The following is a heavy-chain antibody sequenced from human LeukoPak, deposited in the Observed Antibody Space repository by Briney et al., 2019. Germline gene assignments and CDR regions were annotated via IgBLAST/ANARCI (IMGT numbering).Heavy chain of an antibody. J-gene: IGHJ4*02. V-gene: IGHV3-48*03. CDR1: GFTFSSYE. CDR3: ARDYGGSSPFDY. D-gene: IGHD4-23*01. Sequence: PGGSLRLSCAASGFTFSSYEMHWVRQAPGKGLEWVSYISSSGSTIYYADSVKGRFTISRDNAKNSLYLQMNSLRAEDTAVYYCARDYGGSSPFDYWGLGTLVTVSS. CDR2: ISSSGSTI.